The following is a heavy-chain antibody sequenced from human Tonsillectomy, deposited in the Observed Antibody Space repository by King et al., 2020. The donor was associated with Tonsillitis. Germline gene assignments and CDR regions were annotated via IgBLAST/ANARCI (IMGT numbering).Heavy chain of an antibody. J-gene: IGHJ5*02. D-gene: IGHD5-12*01. CDR1: GFIFDDYA. V-gene: IGHV3-9*01. Sequence: QLVQSGGGLVQPGRSLRLSCAASGFIFDDYAMHWVRQAPGKGLEWVSGISWNSGNIGYADSVKGRFTISRDNAKNSLYLQMNSLRAEDTAFYYCAKALRGYDFNTYFDPWGQGTLVTLSS. CDR2: ISWNSGNI. CDR3: AKALRGYDFNTYFDP.